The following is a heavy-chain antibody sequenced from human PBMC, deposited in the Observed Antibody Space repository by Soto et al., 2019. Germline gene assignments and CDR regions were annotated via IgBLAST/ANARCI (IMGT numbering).Heavy chain of an antibody. V-gene: IGHV1-2*02. D-gene: IGHD3-3*01. J-gene: IGHJ6*02. CDR2: IKPDSGGK. CDR3: ARGLVVNDGWNFYYHGMDI. Sequence: QVPLVQSGAEVKKPGASVKVSCRASGYTFTSYGMNWVRQAPAQGLEWMGWIKPDSGGKNYAQKFQGRVTMTRDTSISTAYMELSRLTSDDTAVYYCARGLVVNDGWNFYYHGMDIWGQGTTVTVSS. CDR1: GYTFTSYG.